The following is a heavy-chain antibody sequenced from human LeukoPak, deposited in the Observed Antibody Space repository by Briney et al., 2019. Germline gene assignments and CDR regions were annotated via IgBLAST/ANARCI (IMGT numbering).Heavy chain of an antibody. D-gene: IGHD1-26*01. J-gene: IGHJ6*02. CDR3: ASVLGASSDYYGMDV. Sequence: ASVKVSCKASGYTFTAYYIHWLRQAPGQGLEWIGWINPNSGGTNYAQKFQGRVTMTRDTSISTAYMELSRLRSDDTAVYYCASVLGASSDYYGMDVWGQGTTVTVSS. CDR2: INPNSGGT. V-gene: IGHV1-2*02. CDR1: GYTFTAYY.